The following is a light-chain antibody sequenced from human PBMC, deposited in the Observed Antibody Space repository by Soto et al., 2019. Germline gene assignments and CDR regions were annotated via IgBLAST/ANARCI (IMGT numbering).Light chain of an antibody. CDR2: GNS. Sequence: QPVLTQPPSVCGAPGQRVTISCTGSSSNIGAGYDVHWYQQLPGTAPKLLIYGNSNRPSGVPDRFSGSKSGTSASLAITGLQAEDEADYYCQSYDSSLFWVFGGGTKLTVL. CDR1: SSNIGAGYD. V-gene: IGLV1-40*01. CDR3: QSYDSSLFWV. J-gene: IGLJ3*02.